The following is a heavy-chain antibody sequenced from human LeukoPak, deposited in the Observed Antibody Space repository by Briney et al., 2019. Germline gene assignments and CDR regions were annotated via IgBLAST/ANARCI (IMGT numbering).Heavy chain of an antibody. Sequence: ASVKVSCKASGYTFTGYYMHWVRQAPGQGLEWMGWMNPNSGNTGYAQKFQGRVTMTRNTSISTAYMELSSLRSEDTAVYYCTLRYFDWLGTAFDIWGQGTMVTVSS. CDR1: GYTFTGYY. D-gene: IGHD3-9*01. J-gene: IGHJ3*02. V-gene: IGHV1-8*02. CDR2: MNPNSGNT. CDR3: TLRYFDWLGTAFDI.